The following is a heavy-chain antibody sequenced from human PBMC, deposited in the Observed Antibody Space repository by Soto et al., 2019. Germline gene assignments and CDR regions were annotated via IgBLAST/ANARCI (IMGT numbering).Heavy chain of an antibody. CDR3: AKALPSYYDFWSGYYYFDY. D-gene: IGHD3-3*01. CDR1: GFTFSSYA. Sequence: GGSLRLSCAASGFTFSSYAMSWVRQAPGKGLEWVSAISGSGGSTYYADSVKGRFTISRDNSKNTLYLQMNSLRAEDTAVYYCAKALPSYYDFWSGYYYFDYWGQGTLVTVSS. V-gene: IGHV3-23*01. CDR2: ISGSGGST. J-gene: IGHJ4*02.